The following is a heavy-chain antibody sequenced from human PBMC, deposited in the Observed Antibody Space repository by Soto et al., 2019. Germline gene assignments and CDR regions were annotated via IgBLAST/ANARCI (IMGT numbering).Heavy chain of an antibody. V-gene: IGHV4-59*08. CDR2: IYYSGST. D-gene: IGHD2-15*01. CDR1: GGSISSYY. Sequence: PSETLSLTCTVSGGSISSYYWSWVRQPPGKGLEWIGYIYYSGSTNYNPSLKSRVAISVDASKNQFSLNLSSVTAADTAVYYCARLAGYCSGGTCSEYYYYYMDVWGKGTTVTVSS. CDR3: ARLAGYCSGGTCSEYYYYYMDV. J-gene: IGHJ6*03.